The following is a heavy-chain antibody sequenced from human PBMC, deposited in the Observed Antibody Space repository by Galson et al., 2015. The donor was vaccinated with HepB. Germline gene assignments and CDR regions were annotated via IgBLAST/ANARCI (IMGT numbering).Heavy chain of an antibody. Sequence: SLRLSCAASGFTFSSYSMNWVRQAPGKGLEWVSSISSSSSYIYYADSVKGRFTISRDNAKNSLYLQMNSLRAEDTAVYYCARDSSERSSSWYKDWFDPWGQGTLVTVSS. J-gene: IGHJ5*02. CDR1: GFTFSSYS. CDR2: ISSSSSYI. V-gene: IGHV3-21*01. CDR3: ARDSSERSSSWYKDWFDP. D-gene: IGHD6-13*01.